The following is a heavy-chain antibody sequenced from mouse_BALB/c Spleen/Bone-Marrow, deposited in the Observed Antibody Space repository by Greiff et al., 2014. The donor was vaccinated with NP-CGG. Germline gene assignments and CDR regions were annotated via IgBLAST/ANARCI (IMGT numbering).Heavy chain of an antibody. V-gene: IGHV2-9*02. Sequence: VKLVESGPGLVAPSQSLSITCTVSGFSFTSYGVHWVRQPPGKGLEWLGVIWAGGSTNYNSALMSRLSIRKDNSKSKVFLKMNSLQTDDTAMYYCARITAATGAMDYWGQGTSVTVSS. CDR3: ARITAATGAMDY. D-gene: IGHD1-2*01. CDR2: IWAGGST. J-gene: IGHJ4*01. CDR1: GFSFTSYG.